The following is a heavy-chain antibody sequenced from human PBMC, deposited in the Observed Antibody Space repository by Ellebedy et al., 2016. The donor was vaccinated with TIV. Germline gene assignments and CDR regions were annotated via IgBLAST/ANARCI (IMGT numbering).Heavy chain of an antibody. CDR1: GGSFSGYC. D-gene: IGHD3-22*01. V-gene: IGHV4-34*01. J-gene: IGHJ4*02. Sequence: SETLSLTXAVYGGSFSGYCWSWIRQPPGKGLEWIGEINHSGSTNYNPSLKSRVTISVDTSKNQFSLKLSSVTAADTAVYYCARRGPLYYYDSRERYFDYWGQGTLVTVSS. CDR3: ARRGPLYYYDSRERYFDY. CDR2: INHSGST.